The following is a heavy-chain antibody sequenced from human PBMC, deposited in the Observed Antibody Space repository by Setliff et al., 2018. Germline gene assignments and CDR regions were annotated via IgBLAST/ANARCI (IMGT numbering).Heavy chain of an antibody. Sequence: PSETLSLTCTVSGGSISSSYWSWIRQPPGKGLEWIGYFYHSGSMNYSPSLKGRVTMSVDTSRNQLSLKLTSVTAADTAVYYCARHVGSRSRGYNYYYYYMDVWGKGTTVTVSS. V-gene: IGHV4-59*08. CDR1: GGSISSSY. D-gene: IGHD3-10*01. J-gene: IGHJ6*03. CDR3: ARHVGSRSRGYNYYYYYMDV. CDR2: FYHSGSM.